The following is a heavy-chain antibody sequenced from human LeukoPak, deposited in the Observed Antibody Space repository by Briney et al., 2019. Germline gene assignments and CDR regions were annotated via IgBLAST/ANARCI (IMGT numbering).Heavy chain of an antibody. V-gene: IGHV3-30-3*01. D-gene: IGHD3-22*01. CDR1: GFTFSSYA. CDR3: GRDGDSSGYFYFDN. J-gene: IGHJ4*02. CDR2: ILHDGGNK. Sequence: GGSLRLSCAASGFTFSSYAMHWVRQAPGKGLEWVAGILHDGGNKYYADSVKGRFTISRDNSKNTLSLQMNSLRADDTAVYYCGRDGDSSGYFYFDNWGQGTLVTVSS.